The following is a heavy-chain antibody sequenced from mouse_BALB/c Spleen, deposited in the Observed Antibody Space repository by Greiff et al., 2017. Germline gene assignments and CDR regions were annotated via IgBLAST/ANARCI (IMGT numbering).Heavy chain of an antibody. CDR3: ARGYYGSSAYFDY. CDR1: GYSITSDYA. CDR2: ISYSGST. Sequence: EVKVEESGPGLVKPSQSLSLTCTVTGYSITSDYAWNWIRQFPGNKLEWMGYISYSGSTSYNPSLKSRISITRDTSKNQFFLQLNSVTTEDTATYYCARGYYGSSAYFDYWGQGTTLTVSS. D-gene: IGHD1-1*01. J-gene: IGHJ2*01. V-gene: IGHV3-2*02.